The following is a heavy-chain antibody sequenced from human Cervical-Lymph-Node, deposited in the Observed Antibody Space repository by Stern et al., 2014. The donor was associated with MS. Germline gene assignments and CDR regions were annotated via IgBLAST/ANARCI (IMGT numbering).Heavy chain of an antibody. V-gene: IGHV3-21*01. CDR3: ARGVCSSTSCYGDYYYGMDV. D-gene: IGHD2-2*01. J-gene: IGHJ6*02. CDR2: ISSSSYYI. Sequence: EVQLLESGGGLVKPGGSLRLSCAASGFTFSTYTMNWVRQAPGKGLEWVSSISSSSYYIYYADSVKGRFTISRDNAKNSLYLQMNSLRAEDTAVYYCARGVCSSTSCYGDYYYGMDVWGQGTTVTVSS. CDR1: GFTFSTYT.